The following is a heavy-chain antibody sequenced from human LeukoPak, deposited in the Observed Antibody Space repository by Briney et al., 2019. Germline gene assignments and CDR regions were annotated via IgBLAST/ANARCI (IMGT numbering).Heavy chain of an antibody. CDR3: ARAPEPYYDILTGYGTL. J-gene: IGHJ6*04. CDR1: GFTFSSYS. V-gene: IGHV3-21*01. CDR2: ISSSSSCI. Sequence: GGSLRLSCAASGFTFSSYSMNWVRQAPGKGLEWVSSISSSSSCIYYADSVKGRFTISRDNAKNSLYLQMNSLRAEDTAVYYCARAPEPYYDILTGYGTLWGKGTTVTVSS. D-gene: IGHD3-9*01.